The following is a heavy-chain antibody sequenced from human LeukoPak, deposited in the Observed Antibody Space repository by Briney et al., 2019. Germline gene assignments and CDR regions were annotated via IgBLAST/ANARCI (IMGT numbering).Heavy chain of an antibody. V-gene: IGHV3-23*01. CDR1: GFTINDYG. CDR2: TSVTGAVT. D-gene: IGHD3-22*01. Sequence: GGSLRLSCAFSGFTINDYGVNWVRRAPGKGLEWLSHTSVTGAVTTYADSLKGRFTISRDNSKNTLYLQMISLRTEDTAVYYCARDKADRNPWNRNYHYDSGGSLNHWGQGTLVTVSS. CDR3: ARDKADRNPWNRNYHYDSGGSLNH. J-gene: IGHJ5*02.